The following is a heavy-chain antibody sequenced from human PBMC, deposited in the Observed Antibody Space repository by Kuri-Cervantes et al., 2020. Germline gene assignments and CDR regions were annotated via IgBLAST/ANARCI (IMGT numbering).Heavy chain of an antibody. Sequence: GGSLRLSCAASGFTFSSYGMHWVRQAPGKGLEWVSSISSSSSYIYYADSVKGRFTISRDNAKNSLYLQMNSLRAEDTAVYYCARDDLDYGDFLDYWGQGTLVTVSS. V-gene: IGHV3-21*01. J-gene: IGHJ4*02. CDR3: ARDDLDYGDFLDY. CDR2: ISSSSSYI. D-gene: IGHD4-17*01. CDR1: GFTFSSYG.